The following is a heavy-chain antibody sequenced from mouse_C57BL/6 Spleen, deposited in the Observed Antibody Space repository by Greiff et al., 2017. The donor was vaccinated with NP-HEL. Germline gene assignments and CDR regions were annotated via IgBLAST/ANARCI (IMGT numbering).Heavy chain of an antibody. Sequence: VMLVESGPGLVQPSQSLSITCTVSGFSLTSYGVHWVRQSPGKGLEWLGVIWSGGSTDYNAAFISRLSISKDNSKSQVFFKMNSLQADDTAIYYCASYDYDYYAMDYWGQGTSVTVSS. CDR3: ASYDYDYYAMDY. CDR2: IWSGGST. J-gene: IGHJ4*01. V-gene: IGHV2-2*01. D-gene: IGHD2-4*01. CDR1: GFSLTSYG.